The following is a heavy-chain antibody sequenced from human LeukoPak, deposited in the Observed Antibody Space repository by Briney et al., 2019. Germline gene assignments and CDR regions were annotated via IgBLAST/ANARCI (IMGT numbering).Heavy chain of an antibody. Sequence: GASVKVSCKASGYTFTSYGISWVRQAPGQGLEWMGWISAYNGNTNYAQKLQGRVTMTPDTSTSTAYMELRSLRSDDTAVYYCARGPDTIFGVVTPAHWGQGTLVTVSS. J-gene: IGHJ4*02. CDR1: GYTFTSYG. CDR2: ISAYNGNT. D-gene: IGHD3-3*01. V-gene: IGHV1-18*01. CDR3: ARGPDTIFGVVTPAH.